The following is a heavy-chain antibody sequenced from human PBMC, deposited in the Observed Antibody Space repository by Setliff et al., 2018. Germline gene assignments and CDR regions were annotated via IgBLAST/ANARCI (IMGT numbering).Heavy chain of an antibody. J-gene: IGHJ4*02. D-gene: IGHD3-22*01. CDR2: IYWDDDK. CDR1: GFSLSTSGVG. Sequence: SGPTLVNPTQTLTLTCTFSGFSLSTSGVGVGWIRQPPGKALEWLALIYWDDDKRYSPSLKSRLTITKDTSKNQVVLTMTNMDPVDTATYYCAHSTDSDDSSGYYSTFDYWGQGTLVTVSS. V-gene: IGHV2-5*02. CDR3: AHSTDSDDSSGYYSTFDY.